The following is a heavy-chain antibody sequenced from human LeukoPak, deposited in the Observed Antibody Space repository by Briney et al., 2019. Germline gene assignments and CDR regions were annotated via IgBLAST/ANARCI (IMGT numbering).Heavy chain of an antibody. CDR3: AKVSGGNVVY. J-gene: IGHJ4*02. CDR1: GFTFSSNT. V-gene: IGHV3-23*01. CDR2: ISGSGGNT. Sequence: QPGGSLRLSCAASGFTFSSNTMSWVRQAPGKGLEWVSVISGSGGNTYYADSVKGRFTISTDNSKNTLYLQMNSLRPEDTAVYYCAKVSGGNVVYWGQG. D-gene: IGHD4-23*01.